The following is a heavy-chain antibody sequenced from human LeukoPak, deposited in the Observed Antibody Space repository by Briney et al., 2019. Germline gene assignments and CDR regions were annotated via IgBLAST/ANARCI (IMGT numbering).Heavy chain of an antibody. Sequence: AAMNASGEASRYSVTGYHMHCEQQTPGQRVGCMGSINPNSDGTNYTQNFQGRVTMTWDTSMSTAYMDLSRLRSDDTGVYYCARVFRHYGSGSNPAGNWGQGGQLTVS. D-gene: IGHD3-10*01. V-gene: IGHV1-2*02. CDR1: RYSVTGYH. CDR3: ARVFRHYGSGSNPAGN. CDR2: INPNSDGT. J-gene: IGHJ4*02.